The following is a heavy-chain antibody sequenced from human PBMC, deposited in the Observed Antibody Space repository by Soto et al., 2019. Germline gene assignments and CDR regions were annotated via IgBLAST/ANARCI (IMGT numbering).Heavy chain of an antibody. J-gene: IGHJ4*02. CDR3: ARQMSGDVFDY. CDR1: GYSLTSYW. CDR2: IYPGDSDT. V-gene: IGHV5-51*01. Sequence: GESLKISCKGSGYSLTSYWNGWVRQMPGKGLEWMGIIYPGDSDTRYSPSFQGQVTISADKSISTSYLQWSSLKASDTAMYYCARQMSGDVFDYLGQGTLVTVSS. D-gene: IGHD4-17*01.